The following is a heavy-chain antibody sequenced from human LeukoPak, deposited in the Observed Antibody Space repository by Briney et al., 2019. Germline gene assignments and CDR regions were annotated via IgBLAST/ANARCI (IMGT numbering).Heavy chain of an antibody. V-gene: IGHV3-33*01. CDR2: IWYDGNNK. CDR1: GFSSNNYG. D-gene: IGHD3-9*01. CDR3: VRDILLSDYGDN. Sequence: PGGSLRLSCGASGFSSNNYGMHWVRQAPGKGLEWVAVIWYDGNNKYYADSVKGRFTISRDNSKNTLYLQMNSLRAEDTAVYYCVRDILLSDYGDNWGQGTLVTVSS. J-gene: IGHJ4*02.